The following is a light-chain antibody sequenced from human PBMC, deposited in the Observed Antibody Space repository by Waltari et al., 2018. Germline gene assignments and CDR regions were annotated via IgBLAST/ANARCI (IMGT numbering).Light chain of an antibody. J-gene: IGKJ5*01. CDR3: HQYGSSPDT. Sequence: EIVLTQSPCTLSLSPGERATLFCRASQNINRYYLAWYQQKPGQAPRLFIYDTSSRAPGIPDRFSGSGSGTDFTLTISRVEPEDFAVYYCHQYGSSPDTFGHGTRLEIK. CDR2: DTS. V-gene: IGKV3-20*01. CDR1: QNINRYY.